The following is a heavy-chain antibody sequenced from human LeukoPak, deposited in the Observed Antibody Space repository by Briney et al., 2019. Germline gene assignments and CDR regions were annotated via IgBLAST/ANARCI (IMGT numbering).Heavy chain of an antibody. CDR1: GYTLTELS. CDR3: ARVNRYSSSWYGDYYFDY. Sequence: GASVKVSCKVSGYTLTELSMHWVRRAPGKGLGWMGGFDPEDGETIYAQKFQGRVTMTEDTSTDTAYMQLSSLRSEDTAVYYCARVNRYSSSWYGDYYFDYWGQGTLVTVSS. D-gene: IGHD6-13*01. J-gene: IGHJ4*02. V-gene: IGHV1-24*01. CDR2: FDPEDGET.